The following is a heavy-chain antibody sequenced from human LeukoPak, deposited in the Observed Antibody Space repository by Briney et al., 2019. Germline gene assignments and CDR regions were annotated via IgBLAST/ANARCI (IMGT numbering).Heavy chain of an antibody. CDR2: ISGSGGST. CDR3: AKDGSGVAAADYCFDY. J-gene: IGHJ4*02. V-gene: IGHV3-23*01. D-gene: IGHD2-15*01. Sequence: GGSLRLSRAASGFTFSSYAMSWVRQAPGKGLEWVSAISGSGGSTFYADSVKGRFTISRDNSKNTLYMQMNSLRAEDTAVYYCAKDGSGVAAADYCFDYWGRGTLVTVSS. CDR1: GFTFSSYA.